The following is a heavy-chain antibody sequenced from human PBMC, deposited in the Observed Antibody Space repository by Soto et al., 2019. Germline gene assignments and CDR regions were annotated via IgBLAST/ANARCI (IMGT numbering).Heavy chain of an antibody. D-gene: IGHD2-21*02. CDR1: GGSISSGGYS. Sequence: QLQLQESGSGLVKPSQTLSLTCAVSGGSISSGGYSWSWIRQPPGKGLEWIGYIYHSWSTYYNPSLKSRVTISVDRSKNQFSLKLSSVTAADTAVYYCARGSPVATDYWGQGTLVTVSS. CDR3: ARGSPVATDY. CDR2: IYHSWST. J-gene: IGHJ4*02. V-gene: IGHV4-30-2*01.